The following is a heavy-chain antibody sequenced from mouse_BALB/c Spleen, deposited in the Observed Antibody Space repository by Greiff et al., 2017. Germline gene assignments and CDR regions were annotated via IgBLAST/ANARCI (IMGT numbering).Heavy chain of an antibody. CDR1: GFAFSSYD. CDR3: ARVGDYDYFDY. Sequence: EVQRVESGGGLVKPGGSLKLSCAASGFAFSSYDMSWVRQTPEKRLEWVAYISSGGGSTYYPDTVKGRFTISRDNAKNTLYLQMSSLKSEDTAMYYCARVGDYDYFDYWGQGTTLTVSS. D-gene: IGHD2-4*01. CDR2: ISSGGGST. J-gene: IGHJ2*01. V-gene: IGHV5-12-1*01.